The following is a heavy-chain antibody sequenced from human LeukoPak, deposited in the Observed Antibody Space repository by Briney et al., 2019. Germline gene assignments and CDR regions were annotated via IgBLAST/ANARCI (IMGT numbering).Heavy chain of an antibody. Sequence: GASVKVSCKASGYTFTSYGISWVRQAPGQGLEWMGWISAYNGNTNYAQKLQGRVTMTTDTSTSTAYVELRSLRSDDTAVYYCARFAYYYYYYMDVWGKGTTVTVSS. J-gene: IGHJ6*03. CDR2: ISAYNGNT. CDR3: ARFAYYYYYYMDV. CDR1: GYTFTSYG. V-gene: IGHV1-18*01.